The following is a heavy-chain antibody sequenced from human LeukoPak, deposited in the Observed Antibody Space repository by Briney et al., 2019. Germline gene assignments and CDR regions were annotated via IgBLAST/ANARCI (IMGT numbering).Heavy chain of an antibody. D-gene: IGHD1-20*01. V-gene: IGHV3-23*01. Sequence: GGSLGLSCAASGFTFSTYAMSWVRQAPGKGLEWVTTISGGGDKQYADHVKGRFTVSRDDSKNTLYLQMNSLRAEDTAMYYCPRITAYDDSWGQGTLVTVSS. CDR3: PRITAYDDS. CDR1: GFTFSTYA. J-gene: IGHJ5*01. CDR2: ISGGGDK.